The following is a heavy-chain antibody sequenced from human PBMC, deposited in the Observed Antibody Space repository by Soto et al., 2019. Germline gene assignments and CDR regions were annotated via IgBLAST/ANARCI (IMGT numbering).Heavy chain of an antibody. CDR3: AFGGNSLGMDV. CDR2: INPDGGGT. D-gene: IGHD4-4*01. CDR1: GYTFTSYY. V-gene: IGHV1-46*01. Sequence: QVQLVQSGAEGKKPGASVKVSCKASGYTFTSYYMHWVRLAPGQGLEWMGMINPDGGGTSYAQQFQGRVIMTRDTSTSTVYMEMSSLSSEDTAVYYCAFGGNSLGMDVWGQGTTVTVSS. J-gene: IGHJ6*02.